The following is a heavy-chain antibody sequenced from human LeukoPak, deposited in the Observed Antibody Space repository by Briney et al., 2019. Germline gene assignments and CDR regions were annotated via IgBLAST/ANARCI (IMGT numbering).Heavy chain of an antibody. D-gene: IGHD6-13*01. Sequence: SQTLSLTCAVSGDTVSSNSAAWNWLRQSPSRGLEWLGRTYYRSRWYNDYAVSVKIRITINPDTSKNQFSLQLNSVTPEDTAVYYFARDGGRRAAAPSLDYGGQGTLVTVSS. CDR1: GDTVSSNSAA. V-gene: IGHV6-1*01. CDR2: TYYRSRWYN. CDR3: ARDGGRRAAAPSLDY. J-gene: IGHJ4*02.